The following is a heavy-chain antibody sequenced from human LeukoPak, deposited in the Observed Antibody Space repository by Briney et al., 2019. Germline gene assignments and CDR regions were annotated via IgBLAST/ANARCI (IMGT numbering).Heavy chain of an antibody. Sequence: GGSLRLSCAASGFTLSNYWMHWVRQGPGKGLVWVSRINSDGSSTSYADSVKGRFTISRDNAKNTLYLQMNSLRAEDTAVYYCASDRYYYDSSGYFDYWGQGTLVTVSS. J-gene: IGHJ4*02. D-gene: IGHD3-22*01. CDR2: INSDGSST. V-gene: IGHV3-74*01. CDR3: ASDRYYYDSSGYFDY. CDR1: GFTLSNYW.